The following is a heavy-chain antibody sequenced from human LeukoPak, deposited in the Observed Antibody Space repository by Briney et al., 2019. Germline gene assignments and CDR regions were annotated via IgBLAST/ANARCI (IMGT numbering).Heavy chain of an antibody. Sequence: GGSLRLSCAASGFTVSSNYMSWVRQAPGKGLEWVSVIYSGGSTYYADSVKGRFTISRDNSKNTLYLQMNSLRAEDTAVYYCARALPGYYYDSSGYYLKYWGQGTLVTVSS. J-gene: IGHJ4*02. D-gene: IGHD3-22*01. CDR3: ARALPGYYYDSSGYYLKY. V-gene: IGHV3-53*01. CDR2: IYSGGST. CDR1: GFTVSSNY.